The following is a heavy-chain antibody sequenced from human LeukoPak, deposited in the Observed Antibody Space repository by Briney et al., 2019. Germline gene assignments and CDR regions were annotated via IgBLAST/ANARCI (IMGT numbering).Heavy chain of an antibody. Sequence: SETLSLTCTVSGGSVSSGSYYWSWIRQPPGKGLEWIGYISDSGSTNYNPSLRSRVTISVDTSKNQFSLKLSSVTAADTALYYCARYDYGDCWFDPWGQGTLVTVSS. CDR2: ISDSGST. V-gene: IGHV4-61*01. J-gene: IGHJ5*02. CDR3: ARYDYGDCWFDP. D-gene: IGHD4-17*01. CDR1: GGSVSSGSYY.